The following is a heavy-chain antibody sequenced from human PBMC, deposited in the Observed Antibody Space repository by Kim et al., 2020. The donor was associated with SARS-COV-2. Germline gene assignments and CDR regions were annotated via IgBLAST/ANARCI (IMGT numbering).Heavy chain of an antibody. CDR3: ARDVNGGYSYGYS. D-gene: IGHD5-18*01. V-gene: IGHV4-4*02. J-gene: IGHJ4*02. CDR1: GGSISSSNW. Sequence: SETLSLTCAVSGGSISSSNWWSWVRQPPGKGLEWIGGIYHSGSTNYNPSLKSRVTISVDKSKNQFSLKLSSVTAADTAVYYCARDVNGGYSYGYSWGQGTLVTVSS. CDR2: IYHSGST.